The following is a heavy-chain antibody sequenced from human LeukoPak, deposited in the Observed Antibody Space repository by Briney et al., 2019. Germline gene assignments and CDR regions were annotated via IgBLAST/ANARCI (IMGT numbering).Heavy chain of an antibody. D-gene: IGHD2-15*01. Sequence: SETLSLTCTVSGGSISSYYWSWIRQPPGKGLEWIGYISYSGSTSYNPSLKSRVTVSLDTSKNQFSLKVSSVTAADTAVYYCAREPRYCSGGSCYHYYGMDVWGQGTTVTVSS. CDR2: ISYSGST. J-gene: IGHJ6*02. CDR1: GGSISSYY. CDR3: AREPRYCSGGSCYHYYGMDV. V-gene: IGHV4-59*01.